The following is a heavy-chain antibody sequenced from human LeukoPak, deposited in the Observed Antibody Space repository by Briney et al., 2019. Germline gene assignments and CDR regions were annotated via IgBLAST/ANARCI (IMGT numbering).Heavy chain of an antibody. CDR3: ARLRDIAGEYNWFDP. Sequence: SQTLSLTCAVSGDSFCSNSAAWDWIRQSPSRGLEWLGRTYYRSKWYNDYAVSVKSRITINADTSKNQFFLQLNSVTPEDTAVYYCARLRDIAGEYNWFDPWGQGTLVTVSS. J-gene: IGHJ5*02. CDR1: GDSFCSNSAA. V-gene: IGHV6-1*01. D-gene: IGHD3-10*01. CDR2: TYYRSKWYN.